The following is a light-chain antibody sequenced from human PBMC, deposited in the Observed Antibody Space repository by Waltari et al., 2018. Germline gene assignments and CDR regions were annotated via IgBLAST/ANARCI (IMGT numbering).Light chain of an antibody. CDR3: MQALQTLWT. CDR1: QSLLHSNGYNY. Sequence: DIVMTQSPLSLPVTPGEPASISCRSSQSLLHSNGYNYLDWYVQKPGQSPQLLIYLGSNRASGVPDRFSGSGSGTDFTLKISRVEAEYVGVYYCMQALQTLWTFGQGTKVEIK. CDR2: LGS. V-gene: IGKV2-28*01. J-gene: IGKJ1*01.